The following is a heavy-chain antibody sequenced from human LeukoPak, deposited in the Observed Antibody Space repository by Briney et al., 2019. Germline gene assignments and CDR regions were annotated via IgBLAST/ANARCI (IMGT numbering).Heavy chain of an antibody. Sequence: GFLRLSCAASGFTFSNYWMSWVRQAPGKGLEWVANIKQDGSEKYYVDSVKGRFTISRDNAKNSLYLQMNSLRAEDTAVYYCARESSGSSYFDYWGQGTLVTVSS. D-gene: IGHD1-26*01. V-gene: IGHV3-7*01. CDR1: GFTFSNYW. CDR2: IKQDGSEK. CDR3: ARESSGSSYFDY. J-gene: IGHJ4*02.